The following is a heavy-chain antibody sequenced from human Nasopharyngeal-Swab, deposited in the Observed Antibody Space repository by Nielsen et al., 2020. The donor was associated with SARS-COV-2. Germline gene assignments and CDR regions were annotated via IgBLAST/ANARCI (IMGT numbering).Heavy chain of an antibody. J-gene: IGHJ5*02. V-gene: IGHV3-23*01. Sequence: GGSLRLSCAASGFTFSNYWMHWVRQAPGKGLNWVSAISGAGSSTYYADSVKGRFTISRDNSKNTLYLQMNSLRAEDTALYYCVKGGYLHDYINYGDWFDPWGLGTLVTVSS. CDR1: GFTFSNYW. CDR3: VKGGYLHDYINYGDWFDP. CDR2: ISGAGSST. D-gene: IGHD4-11*01.